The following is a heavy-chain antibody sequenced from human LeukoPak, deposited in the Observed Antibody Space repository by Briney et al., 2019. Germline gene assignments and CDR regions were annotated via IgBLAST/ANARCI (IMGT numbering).Heavy chain of an antibody. V-gene: IGHV3-21*01. CDR3: ARDSHGDYDVVAEYFQH. J-gene: IGHJ1*01. CDR1: GFTFSSYS. D-gene: IGHD4-17*01. CDR2: ISSSSSYI. Sequence: GGSLRLSCAASGFTFSSYSMNWVRQAPGKGLEWVSSISSSSSYIYYADSVKGRFTISRDNAKNSLYLQMNSLRAEDTAVYYCARDSHGDYDVVAEYFQHWGQGTLVTVSS.